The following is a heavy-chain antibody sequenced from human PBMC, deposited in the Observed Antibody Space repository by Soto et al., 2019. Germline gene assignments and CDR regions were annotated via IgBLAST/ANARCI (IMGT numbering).Heavy chain of an antibody. D-gene: IGHD2-15*01. V-gene: IGHV1-8*01. J-gene: IGHJ5*02. CDR1: GYTFTSYD. Sequence: ASVKVSCKASGYTFTSYDINWVRQATGQGLEWMGWMNPNSGNTGYAQKFQGRVTMTRNTSISTAYMELSSLRSEDTAVYYCARNVVVVAALKWYWFDPWGQGTLVTVSS. CDR3: ARNVVVVAALKWYWFDP. CDR2: MNPNSGNT.